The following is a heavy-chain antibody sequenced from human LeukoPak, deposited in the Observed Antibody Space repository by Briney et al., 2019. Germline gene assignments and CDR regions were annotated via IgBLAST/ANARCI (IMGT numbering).Heavy chain of an antibody. CDR3: ATSRGSGSYSAS. Sequence: SETLSLTCAVSGGSIATSNWWNWVRQSPGKGLEWIGEIYHSGSTNYRPSLKSRVTISVDKFKNQFSLKLSSVTAADTAVYYCATSRGSGSYSASWGQGTLVAVSS. D-gene: IGHD3-10*01. V-gene: IGHV4-4*02. J-gene: IGHJ5*02. CDR2: IYHSGST. CDR1: GGSIATSNW.